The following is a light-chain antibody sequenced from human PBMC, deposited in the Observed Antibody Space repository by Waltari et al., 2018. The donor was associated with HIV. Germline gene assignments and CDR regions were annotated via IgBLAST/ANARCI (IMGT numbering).Light chain of an antibody. V-gene: IGKV3-20*01. CDR2: GAS. Sequence: EIVLTQSPGTLSLSPGERATLSCRASQSVSSSYLAWYQQKSGQAPRLLIYGASSRATGIPDRLSGSGSGTEFTLTIARLEPEDFAVYYCQQSETFGQGTRVEIK. CDR1: QSVSSSY. J-gene: IGKJ1*01. CDR3: QQSET.